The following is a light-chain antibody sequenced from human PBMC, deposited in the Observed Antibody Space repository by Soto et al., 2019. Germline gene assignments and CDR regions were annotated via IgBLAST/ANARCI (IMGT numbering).Light chain of an antibody. Sequence: EIVLTQSPATLSLSPGERATLSCRASQSVSSYLAWYQQKPGQALRLLIYDASNRATGIPARFSGSGSGTDFTLTISSLEPEDFAVYYCQQRSSWPRTFGQGTKVDIK. V-gene: IGKV3-11*01. CDR2: DAS. CDR1: QSVSSY. J-gene: IGKJ1*01. CDR3: QQRSSWPRT.